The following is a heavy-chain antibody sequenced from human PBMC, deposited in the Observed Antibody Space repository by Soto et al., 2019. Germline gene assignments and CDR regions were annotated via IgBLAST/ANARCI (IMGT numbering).Heavy chain of an antibody. CDR1: GFTFSSYW. Sequence: EVQLVESGGGLVQPGGSLRLSCAASGFTFSSYWMSWFRQAPGKGLEWVANIKQVGSEENYVDSVKGRFTISRDNAKNTLYLQMNSLRDEDTAVYYCAREIAARLWGKGTTVTVSS. V-gene: IGHV3-7*01. J-gene: IGHJ6*04. CDR2: IKQVGSEE. D-gene: IGHD6-6*01. CDR3: AREIAARL.